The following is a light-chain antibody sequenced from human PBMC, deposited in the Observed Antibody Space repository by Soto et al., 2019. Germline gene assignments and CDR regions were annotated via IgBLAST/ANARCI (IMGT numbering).Light chain of an antibody. J-gene: IGKJ1*01. V-gene: IGKV3-15*01. CDR1: QSLSSN. CDR3: QQYDSWPRT. CDR2: GAS. Sequence: EIVMMQSPATLSVSPGQRATLSCRASQSLSSNLVWYQQKPGQAPRLLIYGASTRATGIPARFSGSGSGTEFTLTISSLQSEDFAVYYCQQYDSWPRTFGQGTKVEIK.